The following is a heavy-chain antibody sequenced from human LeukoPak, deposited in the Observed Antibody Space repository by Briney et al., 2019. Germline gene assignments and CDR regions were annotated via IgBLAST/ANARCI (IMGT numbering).Heavy chain of an antibody. CDR3: AKAGFGWLSPYYFDY. D-gene: IGHD3-22*01. CDR1: GFTFDDYA. Sequence: PGGSLRLSCAASGFTFDDYAMHRVRQAPGKGLEWVSGISWNSGSIGYADSVKGRFTISRDNAKNSLYLQMKSLRAEDMALYYSAKAGFGWLSPYYFDYWGQGALVTVSS. J-gene: IGHJ4*02. CDR2: ISWNSGSI. V-gene: IGHV3-9*03.